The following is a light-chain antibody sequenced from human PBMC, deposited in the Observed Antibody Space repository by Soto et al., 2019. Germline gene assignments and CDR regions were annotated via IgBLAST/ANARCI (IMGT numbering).Light chain of an antibody. V-gene: IGLV2-14*03. CDR2: NIN. CDR3: LSHTTSRTYV. CDR1: SSDIGAYEY. Sequence: QSALTQPASVSGSPGQSITISCSGTSSDIGAYEYVSWYQQHPGKPPKLMIYNINNRPSGVSYRFSGSKSGNMASLTISRLQTEDEADYYCLSHTTSRTYVFGPGTKVTVL. J-gene: IGLJ1*01.